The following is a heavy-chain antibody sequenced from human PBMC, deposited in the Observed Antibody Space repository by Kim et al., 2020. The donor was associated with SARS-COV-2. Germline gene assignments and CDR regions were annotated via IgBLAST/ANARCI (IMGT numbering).Heavy chain of an antibody. CDR2: INHSGST. J-gene: IGHJ6*01. D-gene: IGHD2-2*01. CDR3: ARGYLVVPAASEGGYYYY. V-gene: IGHV4-34*01. CDR1: GGSFSDYY. Sequence: SETLSLTCAVYGGSFSDYYWSWIRQPPGKGLEWIGEINHSGSTNYNPSLKSRVTISVDTSKNQFSLKLSSVTAADTAVYYCARGYLVVPAASEGGYYYY.